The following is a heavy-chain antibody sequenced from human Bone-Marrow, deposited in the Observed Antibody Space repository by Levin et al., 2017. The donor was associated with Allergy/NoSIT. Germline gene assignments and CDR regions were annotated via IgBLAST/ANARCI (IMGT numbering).Heavy chain of an antibody. V-gene: IGHV3-7*01. CDR2: INQDGSEM. CDR1: GFTFTRWW. D-gene: IGHD1-1*01. J-gene: IGHJ6*02. CDR3: TRGLDGLDV. Sequence: PGGSLRLSCAASGFTFTRWWMTWVRQAPGKGPEWVANINQDGSEMYYVDSVKGRFTISRDNDKNSLYVEMNSLRVEDTGVYFCTRGLDGLDVWGQGTTVTVSS.